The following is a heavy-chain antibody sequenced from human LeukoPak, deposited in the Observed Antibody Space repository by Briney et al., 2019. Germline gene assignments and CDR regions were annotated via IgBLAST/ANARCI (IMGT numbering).Heavy chain of an antibody. CDR2: IEQDGSEK. CDR3: ARDIYYYGSGSHY. D-gene: IGHD3-10*01. J-gene: IGHJ4*02. CDR1: GFTFSSYW. V-gene: IGHV3-7*01. Sequence: GGSLRLSCAASGFTFSSYWMSWVRQAPGKGLEWVANIEQDGSEKYYVDSVKGRFTISRDNAKNSLYLQMNSLRAEDTAVYYCARDIYYYGSGSHYWGQGTLVTVSS.